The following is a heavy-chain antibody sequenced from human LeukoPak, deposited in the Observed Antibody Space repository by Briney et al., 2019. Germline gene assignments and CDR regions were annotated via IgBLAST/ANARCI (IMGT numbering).Heavy chain of an antibody. J-gene: IGHJ3*02. V-gene: IGHV3-49*04. CDR2: IRSKAYGGTT. CDR1: GFTFGDYA. Sequence: GGSLRLSCTASGFTFGDYAMSWVRQAPGKGLEWVGFIRSKAYGGTTEYAASVKGRFTISRDDSKSIAYLQMNSLKTEDTAVYYCTSFGVGVRYIRRDIWGQGTMVTVSS. CDR3: TSFGVGVRYIRRDI. D-gene: IGHD3-16*01.